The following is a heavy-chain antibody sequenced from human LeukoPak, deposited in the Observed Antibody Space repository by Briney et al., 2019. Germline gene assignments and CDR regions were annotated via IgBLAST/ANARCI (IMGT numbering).Heavy chain of an antibody. J-gene: IGHJ4*02. D-gene: IGHD3-22*01. CDR2: IYPGDSDT. V-gene: IGHV5-51*01. Sequence: HGESPKISCKGSGYSFTSYWIGWVRQMPGKGLEWTGIIYPGDSDTRYSPSFQGQVTISADKSISTAYLQWSSLKASDTAMYYCARPVDSSGYIDYWGQGTLVTVSS. CDR3: ARPVDSSGYIDY. CDR1: GYSFTSYW.